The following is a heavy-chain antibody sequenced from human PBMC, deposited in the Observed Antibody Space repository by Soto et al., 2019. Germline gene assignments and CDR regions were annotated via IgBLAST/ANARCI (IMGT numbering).Heavy chain of an antibody. Sequence: GASVKVSCKASGYTFTSYAMHWVRQAPGQGLEWMGWISAYNGNTNYAQKLQGRVTMTTDTSTSTAYMELRSLRSDDTAVYYCARVPYDSSGYLADYWGQGTLVTVSS. CDR3: ARVPYDSSGYLADY. CDR1: GYTFTSYA. D-gene: IGHD3-22*01. J-gene: IGHJ4*02. V-gene: IGHV1-18*01. CDR2: ISAYNGNT.